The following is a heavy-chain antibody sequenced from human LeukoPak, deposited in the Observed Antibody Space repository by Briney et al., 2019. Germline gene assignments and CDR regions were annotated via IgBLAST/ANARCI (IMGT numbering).Heavy chain of an antibody. Sequence: GGSLRLSCAASGFTFSSHWMSWVRQAPGEGLEWVANIKQDGSEQYYADSVRGRFTISRDNAKNSLYLQMNSLTAEDTAIYYCARESAGGPDYWGQGTLVTVSS. CDR1: GFTFSSHW. CDR2: IKQDGSEQ. V-gene: IGHV3-7*05. J-gene: IGHJ4*02. CDR3: ARESAGGPDY. D-gene: IGHD6-19*01.